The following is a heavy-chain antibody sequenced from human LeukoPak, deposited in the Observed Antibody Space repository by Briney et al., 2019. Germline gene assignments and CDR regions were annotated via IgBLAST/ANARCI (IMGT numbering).Heavy chain of an antibody. CDR2: IYHSGST. CDR1: GYSISSGYY. D-gene: IGHD1-26*01. Sequence: PSETLSLTCTVSGYSISSGYYWGWIRQPPGKGLEWIGSIYHSGSTYYNPSLKSRVTISVDTSKNQFSLKLSSVTAADTAVYYCAASWELPRFDYWGQGTLVTVSS. J-gene: IGHJ4*02. CDR3: AASWELPRFDY. V-gene: IGHV4-38-2*02.